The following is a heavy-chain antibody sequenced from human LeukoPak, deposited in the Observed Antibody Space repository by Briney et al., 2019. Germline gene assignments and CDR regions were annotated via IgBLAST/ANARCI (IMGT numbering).Heavy chain of an antibody. CDR2: IWYDGSNK. D-gene: IGHD1-20*01. CDR1: GFTFSNYW. V-gene: IGHV3-33*08. Sequence: PGGSLILSCAASGFTFSNYWMGWVRQAPGKGLEWVAVIWYDGSNKYYADSVKGRFTISRDNAKNSLYLQMNSLRAEDTAVYYCARARITGTTLPVDYWGQGTLVTVSS. CDR3: ARARITGTTLPVDY. J-gene: IGHJ4*02.